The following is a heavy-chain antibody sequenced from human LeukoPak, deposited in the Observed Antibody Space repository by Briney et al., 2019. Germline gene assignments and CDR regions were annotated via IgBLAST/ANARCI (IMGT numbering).Heavy chain of an antibody. CDR1: GFTFSDYY. J-gene: IGHJ4*02. D-gene: IGHD3-10*01. V-gene: IGHV3-11*01. CDR3: ARDRDAWFGELSSFDY. CDR2: ISSSGSTI. Sequence: GGSLRLSCAASGFTFSDYYMSWIRQAPGKGLEWVSYISSSGSTIYYADSVKGRFTTSRDNAKNSLYLQMNSLRAEDTAVYYCARDRDAWFGELSSFDYWGQGTLVTVSS.